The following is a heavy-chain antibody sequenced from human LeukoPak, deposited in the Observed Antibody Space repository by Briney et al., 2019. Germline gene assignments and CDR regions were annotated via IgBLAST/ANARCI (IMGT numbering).Heavy chain of an antibody. J-gene: IGHJ4*02. V-gene: IGHV3-49*04. CDR3: TREGDTAMVRRYFDY. CDR2: IRSKAYGGTT. Sequence: PGRSLRLSCTASGFPFGDYAMSWVRQAPGKGLEWVGFIRSKAYGGTTEYAASVKGRFTISRDDSKSIAYLQMNSLKTEDTAVYYCTREGDTAMVRRYFDYWGQGTLVTVSS. CDR1: GFPFGDYA. D-gene: IGHD5-18*01.